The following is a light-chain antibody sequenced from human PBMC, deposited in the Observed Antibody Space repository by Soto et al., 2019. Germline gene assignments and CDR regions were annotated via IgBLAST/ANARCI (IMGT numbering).Light chain of an antibody. V-gene: IGKV3-20*01. CDR2: DTS. Sequence: EIVLTQSPVTLSFSPGERATLSCRASQSVGSYLAWYQQKPGQATRLLIYDTSSRATGIPDRFSGTVSGTDFTLTISRLEPEDFAVYYCQQYGSSPITFGQGTRLEIK. CDR1: QSVGSY. CDR3: QQYGSSPIT. J-gene: IGKJ5*01.